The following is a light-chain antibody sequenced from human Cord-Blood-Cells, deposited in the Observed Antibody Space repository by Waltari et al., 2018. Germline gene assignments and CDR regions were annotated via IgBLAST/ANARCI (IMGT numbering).Light chain of an antibody. CDR1: SSDVGGYNY. Sequence: QSALTQPASVSGSLGQSLTISCTGTSSDVGGYNYVSWYQQHPGQAPQLMIYDVNKRPSGVSNRFSASKAGTAAFLTISGLQAEDEADYYCSSDTSGSTWVFGGGTKLTVL. CDR2: DVN. J-gene: IGLJ3*02. CDR3: SSDTSGSTWV. V-gene: IGLV2-14*01.